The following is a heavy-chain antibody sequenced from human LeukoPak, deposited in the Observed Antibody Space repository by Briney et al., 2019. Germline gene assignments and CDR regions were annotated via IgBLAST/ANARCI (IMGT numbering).Heavy chain of an antibody. CDR2: ISAYNGNT. J-gene: IGHJ4*02. D-gene: IGHD3-22*01. CDR3: ARVPQYYDSSGYSDY. Sequence: ASVKVSCXASGYTFTSYGISWVRQAPGQGLEWMGWISAYNGNTNYAQKLQGRVTMTTDTSTSTAYMELRSLRSDDTAVYYCARVPQYYDSSGYSDYWGQGTLVTVSS. CDR1: GYTFTSYG. V-gene: IGHV1-18*01.